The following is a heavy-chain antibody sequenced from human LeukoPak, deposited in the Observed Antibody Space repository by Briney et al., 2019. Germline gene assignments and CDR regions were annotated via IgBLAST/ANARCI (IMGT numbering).Heavy chain of an antibody. J-gene: IGHJ4*02. CDR3: ARHRGSSSNFDY. CDR2: IYYSGST. Sequence: SETLSLTCTVSGGSISSYYWSWIRQPPGKGLEWIGYIYYSGSTNYNPSLKSRVTIPVDTSKNQFSPKLSSVTATDTAVYYCARHRGSSSNFDYWGQGTLVTVSS. CDR1: GGSISSYY. V-gene: IGHV4-59*08. D-gene: IGHD6-6*01.